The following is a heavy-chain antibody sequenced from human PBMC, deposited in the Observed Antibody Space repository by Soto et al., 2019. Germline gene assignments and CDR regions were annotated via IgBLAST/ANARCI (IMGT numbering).Heavy chain of an antibody. J-gene: IGHJ4*02. CDR2: IYYSGST. Sequence: SETLSLTCTVSGGSISSSSYYWGWIRQPPGKGLEWIGSIYYSGSTYYNPSLKSRVTISVDTSKNQFSLKLSSVTAADTAVYYCARHNYYDLDYWGQGTLVTVYS. CDR1: GGSISSSSYY. CDR3: ARHNYYDLDY. D-gene: IGHD3-22*01. V-gene: IGHV4-39*01.